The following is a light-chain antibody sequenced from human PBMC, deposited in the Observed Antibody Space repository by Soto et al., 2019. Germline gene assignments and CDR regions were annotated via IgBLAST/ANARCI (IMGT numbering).Light chain of an antibody. CDR2: AAS. CDR1: QSVGSS. Sequence: EIVLTQSPATLSLSPGERATLSCRASQSVGSSLAWYQQKLGQAPRLLIYAASDRATGIPGRFSGSGSGTDLTLIISSLEPEDFAFYYCRQGNTWPWTFGQGTKVDIK. J-gene: IGKJ1*01. V-gene: IGKV3-11*01. CDR3: RQGNTWPWT.